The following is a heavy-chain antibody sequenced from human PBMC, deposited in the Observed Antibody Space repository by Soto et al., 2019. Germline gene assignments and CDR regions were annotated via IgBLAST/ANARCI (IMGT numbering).Heavy chain of an antibody. CDR1: GFTFSSYS. D-gene: IGHD5-12*01. CDR3: ARGGRYSGSDYFDY. V-gene: IGHV3-48*02. Sequence: GVSLRLSCGASGFTFSSYSMNWVRQAPGKGLGWISYISSSSSTIFYADSVKGRFTISXXXXXXSXYXQXXXLRDXDTAVYFCARGGRYSGSDYFDYWGQGTLVTVSS. CDR2: ISSSSSTI. J-gene: IGHJ4*02.